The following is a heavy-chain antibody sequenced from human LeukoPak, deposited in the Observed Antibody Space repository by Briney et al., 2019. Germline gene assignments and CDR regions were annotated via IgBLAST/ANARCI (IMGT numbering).Heavy chain of an antibody. Sequence: GGSLRLSCAASGFTFSSYAMHWVRQAPGKGLEWVAVISYDGSNNYYADSVKGRFTISRDNSKNTLYLQMNSLRAEDTAVYYCARGSNAYSGSYYAFDYWGQGTLVTVSS. J-gene: IGHJ4*02. CDR3: ARGSNAYSGSYYAFDY. CDR2: ISYDGSNN. CDR1: GFTFSSYA. D-gene: IGHD1-26*01. V-gene: IGHV3-30-3*01.